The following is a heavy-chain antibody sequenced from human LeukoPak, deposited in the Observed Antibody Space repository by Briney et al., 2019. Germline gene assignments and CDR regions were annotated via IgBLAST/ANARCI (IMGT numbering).Heavy chain of an antibody. CDR3: AKGSAAGRPYYFDY. Sequence: PGGSLRLSCAASGFTFSTHWMSWVRQAPGTGLEWVANIKQDGSERYYVDSVKGRFTISRDNARDSLYLQMSSLRAEDTAVYFCAKGSAAGRPYYFDYWGQGTLVTVSS. V-gene: IGHV3-7*03. CDR2: IKQDGSER. CDR1: GFTFSTHW. J-gene: IGHJ4*02. D-gene: IGHD6-25*01.